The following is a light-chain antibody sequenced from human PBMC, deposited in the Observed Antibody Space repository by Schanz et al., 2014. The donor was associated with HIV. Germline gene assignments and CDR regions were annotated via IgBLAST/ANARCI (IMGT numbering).Light chain of an antibody. CDR2: GAF. V-gene: IGKV3-20*01. J-gene: IGKJ1*01. CDR1: QSISNN. Sequence: EIVMTQSPATLYVSPGEGATLSCRASQSISNNLAWYQHKPGQAPRLLIYGAFTRATGIPVRFSGRGSGTDFTLTISRVEPEDYAVYYCQQYGSSPWTFGQGTRVDVK. CDR3: QQYGSSPWT.